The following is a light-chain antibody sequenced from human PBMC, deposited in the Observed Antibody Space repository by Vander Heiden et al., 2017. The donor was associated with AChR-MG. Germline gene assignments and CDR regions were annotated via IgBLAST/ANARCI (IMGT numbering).Light chain of an antibody. V-gene: IGLV3-25*03. Sequence: SYELTQPPSVSVSPGQTARITCSADALADQYAYWYQQKPGQAPVLVIYKDSERPSGIPERFSGSSSGTIVTLTISGVQAEDEADYYCQSADSSGTWVFGGGTKLT. CDR2: KDS. CDR1: ALADQY. CDR3: QSADSSGTWV. J-gene: IGLJ3*02.